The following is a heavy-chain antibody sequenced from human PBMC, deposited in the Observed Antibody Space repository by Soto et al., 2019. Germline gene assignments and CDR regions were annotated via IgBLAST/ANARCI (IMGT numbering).Heavy chain of an antibody. D-gene: IGHD4-4*01. Sequence: SATLALTCAFYGGSCSGYYWSWIRQPPGKVLEWIGEINHSGITNYNPSLKSRVTISVDTSKNQFSLKLSSVTAADTAVYYGARGRLRGLHKFHYYYSGMAVWGQGTTVPVSS. V-gene: IGHV4-34*01. J-gene: IGHJ6*02. CDR2: INHSGIT. CDR1: GGSCSGYY. CDR3: ARGRLRGLHKFHYYYSGMAV.